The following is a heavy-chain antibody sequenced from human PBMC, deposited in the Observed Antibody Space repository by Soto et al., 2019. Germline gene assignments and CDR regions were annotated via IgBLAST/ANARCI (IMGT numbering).Heavy chain of an antibody. CDR3: SRSLNY. CDR2: INQDGSEK. V-gene: IGHV3-7*01. Sequence: GGSLRLSCAASGFTFSSSWMDWVRQAPGKGLEWVANINQDGSEKNYVDSVKGRFTISRDNAKNSLYLQMSSLTAEDSALYYCSRSLNYWGQGTLVTVS. J-gene: IGHJ4*02. CDR1: GFTFSSSW.